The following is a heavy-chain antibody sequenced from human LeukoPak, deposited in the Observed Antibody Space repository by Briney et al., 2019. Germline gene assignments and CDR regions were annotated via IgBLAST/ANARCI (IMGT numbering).Heavy chain of an antibody. CDR1: GFTFSIYS. D-gene: IGHD2-15*01. CDR2: ISSSSSYI. J-gene: IGHJ4*02. CDR3: ATSLVADIVVVVAATDLGY. V-gene: IGHV3-21*01. Sequence: GGSLRLSCAASGFTFSIYSMNWVRQAPGKGLECVSSISSSSSYIYYAGSVKGGFTISRDNAKNSLYLQMNSLRAEDTAVYYCATSLVADIVVVVAATDLGYWGQGTLVTVSS.